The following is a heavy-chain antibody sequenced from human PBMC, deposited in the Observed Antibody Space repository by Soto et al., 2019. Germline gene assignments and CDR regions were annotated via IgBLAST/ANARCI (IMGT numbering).Heavy chain of an antibody. CDR3: AKEHYSSSWYSLNYYGMDV. J-gene: IGHJ6*02. D-gene: IGHD6-13*01. Sequence: AGSRRLSCAASGFTFSSYAMSWVRQAPGKGLDWVSAISGSGGSTYYADSVKGRFTISRDNSKNTLYLQMNSLRAEDTAVYYCAKEHYSSSWYSLNYYGMDVWGQGTTVTVSS. CDR2: ISGSGGST. CDR1: GFTFSSYA. V-gene: IGHV3-23*01.